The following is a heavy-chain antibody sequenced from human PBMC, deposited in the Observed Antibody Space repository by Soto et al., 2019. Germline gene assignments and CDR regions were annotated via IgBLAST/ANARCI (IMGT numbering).Heavy chain of an antibody. CDR2: ISSRVHGATA. J-gene: IGHJ6*02. CDR3: TTQGNYYYYYGIDA. V-gene: IGHV3-15*01. CDR1: GFSFSHAW. Sequence: GGSLRLSCAAAGFSFSHAWMTWFRQAPGKGLEWVGHISSRVHGATADYAAPVKGRFTISRDDSESTLYLEMNGLKTEDTGIYYCTTQGNYYYYYGIDAWGQGTTVTVSS.